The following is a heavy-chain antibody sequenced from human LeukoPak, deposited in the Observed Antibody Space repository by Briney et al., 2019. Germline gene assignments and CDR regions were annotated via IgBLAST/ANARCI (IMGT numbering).Heavy chain of an antibody. CDR3: ARASGSGSYYPYYYGVDV. CDR2: IYYSGST. J-gene: IGHJ6*02. CDR1: GGSISSCY. Sequence: SETLSLTCTVSGGSISSCYWSWIRQPPGKGLEWIGYIYYSGSTNYNPSLKSRVTISVDTSKNQFSLKLSSVTAADTAVYYCARASGSGSYYPYYYGVDVWGQGTTVTVSS. D-gene: IGHD3-10*01. V-gene: IGHV4-59*01.